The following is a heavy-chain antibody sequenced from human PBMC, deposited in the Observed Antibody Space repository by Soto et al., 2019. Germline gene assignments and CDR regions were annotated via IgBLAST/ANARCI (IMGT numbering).Heavy chain of an antibody. CDR3: ASLGYCISTSCHNDY. CDR2: INPSGGST. CDR1: GYTFTSYY. V-gene: IGHV1-46*01. D-gene: IGHD2-2*02. Sequence: GASVKVSCKASGYTFTSYYMHWVRQAPGQGLEWMGIINPSGGSTSYAQKFQGRVTMTRDTSTSTVYMELSSLRSEDTAVYYCASLGYCISTSCHNDYWGHGTLVTVSS. J-gene: IGHJ4*01.